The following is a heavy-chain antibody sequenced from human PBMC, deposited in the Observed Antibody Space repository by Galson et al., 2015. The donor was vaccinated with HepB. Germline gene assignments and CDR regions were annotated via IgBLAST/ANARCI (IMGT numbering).Heavy chain of an antibody. Sequence: VKVSCKVSGYTFTDYYMHWVQQAPGKGLEYMGLVDPEDGETIYAEKFQGRVTITADTSTDTAYMELSSLRSEDTAVYYCATANFWNGYLHYWGQGTLVTVSS. D-gene: IGHD3-3*01. CDR2: VDPEDGET. CDR1: GYTFTDYY. V-gene: IGHV1-69-2*01. CDR3: ATANFWNGYLHY. J-gene: IGHJ4*02.